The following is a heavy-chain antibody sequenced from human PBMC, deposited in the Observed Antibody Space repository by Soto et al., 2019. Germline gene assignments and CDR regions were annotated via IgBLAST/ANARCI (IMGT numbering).Heavy chain of an antibody. J-gene: IGHJ3*02. CDR2: IIPILGIT. CDR1: GGTFSSYT. D-gene: IGHD2-15*01. V-gene: IGHV1-69*02. CDR3: AKVEAVHVSSGQLSSAFDI. Sequence: QVQLVQSGAEVRKPGYSVKVSCKASGGTFSSYTICWVRQAPGQGLVWMGRIIPILGITNYAQEFQGRVTITADRSTTTAYMELSSLRSEDTAVYYCAKVEAVHVSSGQLSSAFDIWGRGTMVTVSS.